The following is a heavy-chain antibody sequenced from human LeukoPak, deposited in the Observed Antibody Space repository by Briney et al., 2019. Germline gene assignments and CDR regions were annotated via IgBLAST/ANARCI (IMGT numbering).Heavy chain of an antibody. J-gene: IGHJ4*02. CDR2: IYYSGTA. D-gene: IGHD6-19*01. Sequence: SETLSLTCTVSGGSISSYYWSWIRQPPGKGLEWIGVIYYSGTANYNPSLKSRVTLSVDTSKNQFSLKLTSVTAADTAVYYCASVNTEGSADYWGQGTLVTVSS. CDR1: GGSISSYY. CDR3: ASVNTEGSADY. V-gene: IGHV4-59*01.